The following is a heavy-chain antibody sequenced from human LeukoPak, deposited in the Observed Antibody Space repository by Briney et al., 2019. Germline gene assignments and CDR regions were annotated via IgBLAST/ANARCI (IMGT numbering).Heavy chain of an antibody. CDR2: IYHSGST. CDR3: ATVEWELPGYYYGMDV. D-gene: IGHD1-26*01. Sequence: SGTLSLTCAVSGGSISSSNWWSWVRQPPGKGLEWIGEIYHSGSTNYNPSLKSRVTISVDKSKNQFSLKLSSVTAADTAVYYCATVEWELPGYYYGMDVWGQGTTVTVSS. CDR1: GGSISSSNW. V-gene: IGHV4-4*02. J-gene: IGHJ6*02.